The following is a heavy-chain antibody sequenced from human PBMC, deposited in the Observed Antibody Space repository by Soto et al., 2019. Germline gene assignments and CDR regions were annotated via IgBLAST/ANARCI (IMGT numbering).Heavy chain of an antibody. CDR3: AHRVLRTVFGLVTATAIYFDF. V-gene: IGHV2-5*02. D-gene: IGHD3-3*01. CDR2: IYWDDDK. Sequence: QITLNESGPTQVKPRQTLTLTCTFSGFSLTTSGVGVGWIRQSPGKAPEWLALIYWDDDKRYSPSLKSRPTITKDTSKNPLVLTMADLDPADTSTYYCAHRVLRTVFGLVTATAIYFDFWAQGTPVAVSS. J-gene: IGHJ4*02. CDR1: GFSLTTSGVG.